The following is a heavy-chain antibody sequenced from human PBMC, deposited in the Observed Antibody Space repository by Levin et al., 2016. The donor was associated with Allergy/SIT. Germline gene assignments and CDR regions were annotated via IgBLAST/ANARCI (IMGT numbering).Heavy chain of an antibody. CDR2: ISASAAFT. CDR1: GFTFSDYA. J-gene: IGHJ4*03. CDR3: ARRRIWAVSGNEEDF. V-gene: IGHV3-23*01. D-gene: IGHD6-19*01. Sequence: GESLKISCAASGFTFSDYAMSWVRQAPGKGLEWVSAISASAAFTYYADSVQGHFTVSRDNFKNTVYLEMNSLRPEDTAVYYCARRRIWAVSGNEEDFWGQGTLVTVSS.